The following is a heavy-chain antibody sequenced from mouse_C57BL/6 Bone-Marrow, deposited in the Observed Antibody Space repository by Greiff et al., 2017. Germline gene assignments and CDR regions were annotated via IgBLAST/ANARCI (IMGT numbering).Heavy chain of an antibody. CDR3: TRNYGSKDFDY. CDR2: IDPETGGT. V-gene: IGHV1-15*01. D-gene: IGHD1-1*01. Sequence: QVHVKQSGAELVRPGASVTLSCKASGYTFTDYEMHWVKQTPVHGLEWIGAIDPETGGTAYNQKFKGKAILTADKSSSTAYMELRSLTSEDSAVYYCTRNYGSKDFDYWGQGTTLTVPS. J-gene: IGHJ2*01. CDR1: GYTFTDYE.